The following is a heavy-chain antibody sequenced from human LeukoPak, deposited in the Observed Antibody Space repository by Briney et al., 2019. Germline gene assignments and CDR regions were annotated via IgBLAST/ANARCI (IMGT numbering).Heavy chain of an antibody. CDR3: VYGDFDY. J-gene: IGHJ4*02. D-gene: IGHD4-17*01. Sequence: SETPSLTCAVYGGSFSGYYWSWIRQPPGKGLEWIGEINHSGSTNYNPSLKSRVTISVDTSKNQFSLKLSSVTAADTAVYYCVYGDFDYWGQGTLVTVSS. V-gene: IGHV4-34*01. CDR2: INHSGST. CDR1: GGSFSGYY.